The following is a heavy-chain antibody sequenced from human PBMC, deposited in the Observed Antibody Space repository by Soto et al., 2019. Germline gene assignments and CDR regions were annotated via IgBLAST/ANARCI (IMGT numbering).Heavy chain of an antibody. CDR3: ARDRCSGDVCYGSDP. CDR2: LIPILVIP. Sequence: QVHLVQSGAEMKKPGSSVKVSCKASGGTFSSFSISWVRQAPGQGLEWMGRLIPILVIPHYAQKFQGRVTITADESTTTAYMELSSLRSEDRAVYYSARDRCSGDVCYGSDPWGQGTLVTVSS. CDR1: GGTFSSFS. J-gene: IGHJ5*02. D-gene: IGHD2-8*02. V-gene: IGHV1-69*04.